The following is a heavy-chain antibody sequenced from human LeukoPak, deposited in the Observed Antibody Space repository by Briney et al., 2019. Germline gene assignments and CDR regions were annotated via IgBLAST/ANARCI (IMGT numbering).Heavy chain of an antibody. D-gene: IGHD2-2*01. CDR2: ISGSGGST. J-gene: IGHJ4*02. CDR1: GFTFSSYA. Sequence: AGGSLRLSCAASGFTFSSYAMSWVRQAPGKGLEWVSAISGSGGSTYYADSVKGRFTISRDNSKNALYLQMNSLRAEDTAVYYCAKVRGCSSTSCYGPHNNYFDYWGQGTLVTVSS. CDR3: AKVRGCSSTSCYGPHNNYFDY. V-gene: IGHV3-23*01.